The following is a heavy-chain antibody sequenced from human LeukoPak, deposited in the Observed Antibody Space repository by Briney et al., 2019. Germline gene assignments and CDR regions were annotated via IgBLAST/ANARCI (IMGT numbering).Heavy chain of an antibody. J-gene: IGHJ4*02. D-gene: IGHD5-18*01. CDR2: IYYSGST. CDR1: GDSISRSNYY. V-gene: IGHV4-39*01. Sequence: SETLSLTCTVSGDSISRSNYYWGWIRQPPGKGLEWIGSIYYSGSTDYNPSLKSQVTISVDTSKSQFSLKVNSVTAADTAVYYCARRDRYSSGQFDHWGQGTLVIVSS. CDR3: ARRDRYSSGQFDH.